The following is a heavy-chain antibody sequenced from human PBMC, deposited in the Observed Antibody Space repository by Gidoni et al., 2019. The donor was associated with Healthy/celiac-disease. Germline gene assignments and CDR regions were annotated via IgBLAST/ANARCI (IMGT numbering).Heavy chain of an antibody. D-gene: IGHD2-21*02. CDR3: AKTTSGSGGSWDLAYCGGDCYSFDY. CDR2: ISGSGGST. J-gene: IGHJ4*02. Sequence: EVQLLESGGGLVQPGGSLRLSCAASGFTFSSYAMSWVRQAPGKGLEWVSAISGSGGSTYYADSVKGRFTISRDNSKNTLYLQMNSLRAEDTAVYYCAKTTSGSGGSWDLAYCGGDCYSFDYWGQGTLVTVSS. CDR1: GFTFSSYA. V-gene: IGHV3-23*01.